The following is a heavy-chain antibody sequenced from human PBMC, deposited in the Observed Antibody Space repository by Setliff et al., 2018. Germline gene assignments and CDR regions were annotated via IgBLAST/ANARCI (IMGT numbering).Heavy chain of an antibody. V-gene: IGHV3-11*04. D-gene: IGHD5-18*01. CDR1: GFTFSDYY. Sequence: GSLRLSCAASGFTFSDYYMSWIRQAPGKGLEWVSYINSSGSTIYYADSVKGRFTISRDNVKNSLFLQMNSLRAEDTAVYYCVRVYAYSYGFDSWGQGTQVTVSS. J-gene: IGHJ4*02. CDR2: INSSGSTI. CDR3: VRVYAYSYGFDS.